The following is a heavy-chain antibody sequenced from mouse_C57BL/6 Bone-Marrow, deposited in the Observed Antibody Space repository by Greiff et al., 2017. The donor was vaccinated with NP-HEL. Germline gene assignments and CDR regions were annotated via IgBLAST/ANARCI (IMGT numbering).Heavy chain of an antibody. CDR2: IYPGSGNT. Sequence: QVQLKESGAELVRPGASVKLSCKASGYTFTDYYINWVKQRPGQGLEWIARIYPGSGNTYYNEKFKGKATLTAEKSSSTAYMQLSSLTSEDSSVYFCARRDYGKGFDYWGQGTTLTVSS. CDR1: GYTFTDYY. J-gene: IGHJ2*01. D-gene: IGHD2-1*01. CDR3: ARRDYGKGFDY. V-gene: IGHV1-76*01.